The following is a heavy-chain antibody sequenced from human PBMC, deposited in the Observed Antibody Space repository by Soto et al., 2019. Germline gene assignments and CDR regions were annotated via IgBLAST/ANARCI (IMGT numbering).Heavy chain of an antibody. V-gene: IGHV6-1*01. D-gene: IGHD2-15*01. Sequence: TLSLTCAISGDSVSSNSAAWNWIRQSPSGGLEWLGRTYYRSKWYNEYAVSVKGRITVNPDTSKNQFSLQLNSVTPEDTAIYYCARSQGFLDYWGQGTLVTVSS. CDR3: ARSQGFLDY. CDR1: GDSVSSNSAA. CDR2: TYYRSKWYN. J-gene: IGHJ4*02.